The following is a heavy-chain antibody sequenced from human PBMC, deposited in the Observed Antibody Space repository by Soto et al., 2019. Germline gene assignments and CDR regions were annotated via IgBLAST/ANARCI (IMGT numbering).Heavy chain of an antibody. D-gene: IGHD3-3*01. CDR2: INTGSGNT. CDR1: GYTFSRYT. V-gene: IGHV1-3*04. CDR3: ATGAGSYMNSQGGH. J-gene: IGHJ4*02. Sequence: QLVQSGAEVKKPGASVKISCKASGYTFSRYTMHWVRQAPGQRREWMAWINTGSGNTEYSQKFQGRVTITRDASASTAYMDLTSLRSEDTAVYYCATGAGSYMNSQGGHWGQGTPVTVSS.